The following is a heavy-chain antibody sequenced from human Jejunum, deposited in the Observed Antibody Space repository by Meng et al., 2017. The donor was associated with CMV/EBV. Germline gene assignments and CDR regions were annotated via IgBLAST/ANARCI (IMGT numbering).Heavy chain of an antibody. D-gene: IGHD5-24*01. J-gene: IGHJ4*02. Sequence: VQRQESGPGRVMPSQTLSLTCTVSGGSMSSGDYFWTWSRQPAGKGLEWIGRIYASGSTSYHPSLESRLTISVDTSKNQFSLKMSSVTAADTAVYYCARGRLQSEYFDYWGQGTLVTVSS. CDR2: IYASGST. CDR3: ARGRLQSEYFDY. V-gene: IGHV4-61*02. CDR1: GGSMSSGDYF.